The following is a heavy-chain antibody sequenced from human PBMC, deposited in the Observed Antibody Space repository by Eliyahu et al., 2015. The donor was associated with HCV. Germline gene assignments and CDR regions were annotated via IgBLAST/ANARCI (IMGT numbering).Heavy chain of an antibody. CDR1: GFIFSSYW. Sequence: EVQLVESGGGLVQXGGSLXLSXAASGFIFSSYWMHWVRQAPGKGLVWVSRINSDGTFTSYADSVKGRFTISRDNAKNTLYLQMNSLRAEDTAVYYCARSSGYPDYWGQGTLVTVSS. CDR3: ARSSGYPDY. J-gene: IGHJ4*02. D-gene: IGHD3-22*01. CDR2: INSDGTFT. V-gene: IGHV3-74*01.